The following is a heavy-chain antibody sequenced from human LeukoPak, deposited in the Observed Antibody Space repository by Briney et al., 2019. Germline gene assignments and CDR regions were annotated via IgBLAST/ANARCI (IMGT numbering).Heavy chain of an antibody. CDR2: ISSSSSYT. D-gene: IGHD3/OR15-3a*01. Sequence: GGSLRLSCAASGFTFSDYYMSWIRQAPGKGLEWVSYISSSSSYTNYADSVKGRFTISRDNAKNSLYLQMNSLRAEDTAVYYCAKVWTKGAFDIWGQGTMVTVSS. CDR3: AKVWTKGAFDI. CDR1: GFTFSDYY. V-gene: IGHV3-11*06. J-gene: IGHJ3*02.